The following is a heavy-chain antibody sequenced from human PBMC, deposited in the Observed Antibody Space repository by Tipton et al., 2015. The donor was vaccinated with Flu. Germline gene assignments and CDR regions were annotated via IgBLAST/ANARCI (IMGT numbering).Heavy chain of an antibody. J-gene: IGHJ6*02. CDR1: GYTFTGYY. Sequence: QLVQSGAEVKKPGASVKVSCKASGYTFTGYYMHWVRQAPGQGLEWMGWINPNSGGTNYAQKFQGRVTMTRDTSISTAYMELSSLRSEDTAVYYCASFIAARPHYYYYGMDVWGQGTTVTVSS. CDR2: INPNSGGT. V-gene: IGHV1-2*02. D-gene: IGHD6-6*01. CDR3: ASFIAARPHYYYYGMDV.